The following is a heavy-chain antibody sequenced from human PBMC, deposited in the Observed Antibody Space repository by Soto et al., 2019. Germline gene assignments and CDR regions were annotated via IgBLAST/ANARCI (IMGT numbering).Heavy chain of an antibody. CDR1: GDSVSSNSAA. CDR3: AGTTSLQWYYMDV. J-gene: IGHJ6*03. CDR2: TYYRSRWYN. Sequence: SQTLSLTCAISGDSVSSNSAAWNWIRQSPSGGLEWLGRTYYRSRWYNDYAVSVRSRITINPDTSKNQFSLHLNSVTPEDTAVYYFAGTTSLQWYYMDVWGKGTMVTVSS. V-gene: IGHV6-1*01. D-gene: IGHD1-7*01.